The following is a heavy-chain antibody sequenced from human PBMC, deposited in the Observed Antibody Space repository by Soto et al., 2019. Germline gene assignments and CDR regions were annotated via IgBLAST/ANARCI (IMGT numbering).Heavy chain of an antibody. Sequence: PSETLSLTCDVAGGSIDNSHSFWGWVRQPPGRELEFLGSVYHSGGTYYNPSLKSRVTVSVDTSKIQVSRSVSSVTVAESAMSYCVRVVEAATRHSGFDPCAQGMVVTV. V-gene: IGHV4-39*01. D-gene: IGHD2-21*01. CDR1: GGSIDNSHSF. J-gene: IGHJ5*02. CDR2: VYHSGGT. CDR3: VRVVEAATRHSGFDP.